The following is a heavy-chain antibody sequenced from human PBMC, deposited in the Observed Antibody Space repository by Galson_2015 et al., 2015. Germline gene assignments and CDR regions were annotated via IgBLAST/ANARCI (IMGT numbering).Heavy chain of an antibody. CDR3: ARQYSGGFRN. Sequence: CAISGDSVSSNSAAWNWIRQSPSRGLEWLGRTSYRSKWDNDYAVSVQSRITINPDTSKNQFSLLLNSVTHEDTAVYYCARQYSGGFRNWGQGTLVTVSS. V-gene: IGHV6-1*01. CDR1: GDSVSSNSAA. D-gene: IGHD1-26*01. J-gene: IGHJ1*01. CDR2: TSYRSKWDN.